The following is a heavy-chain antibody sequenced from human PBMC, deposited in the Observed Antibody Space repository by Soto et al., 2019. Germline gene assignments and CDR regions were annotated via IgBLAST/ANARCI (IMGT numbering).Heavy chain of an antibody. V-gene: IGHV1-2*02. D-gene: IGHD2-2*01. Sequence: EASVKVSCKASGYIFTGYYMYWVRQAPGQGPEWMGSVNPNSGGTNYAQKFQGRVAMTTDTSISTAYMELSRLRSDDTAIYYCACAQNYHLQDYHAMDVWGQGTTVTVSS. CDR2: VNPNSGGT. CDR3: ACAQNYHLQDYHAMDV. CDR1: GYIFTGYY. J-gene: IGHJ6*02.